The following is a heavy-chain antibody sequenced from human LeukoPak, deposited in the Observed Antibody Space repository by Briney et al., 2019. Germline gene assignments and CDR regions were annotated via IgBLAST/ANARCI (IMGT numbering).Heavy chain of an antibody. Sequence: RPSETLSLTCAVSGYSISSGYYWGWIRQPPGKGLEWIGSIYHSGSTYYNPSLKSRVTISVDTSKNQFSLKLSSVTAADTAVYYCARQYGSGENLFDYWGQGTLVTVSS. CDR3: ARQYGSGENLFDY. CDR2: IYHSGST. V-gene: IGHV4-38-2*01. D-gene: IGHD6-19*01. CDR1: GYSISSGYY. J-gene: IGHJ4*02.